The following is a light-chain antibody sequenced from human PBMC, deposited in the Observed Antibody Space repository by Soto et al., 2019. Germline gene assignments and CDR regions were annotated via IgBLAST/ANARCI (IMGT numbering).Light chain of an antibody. CDR2: GAS. Sequence: EIVMTQSPATLSVSPGERATLSCRASQSVSSNLAWYQQKPGQAPRLLIYGASTRATGIPARFSGSGSGTEFTITVSSLQSEDFAVYYCQQYNNWPPITFCQGTRLEIK. J-gene: IGKJ5*01. CDR1: QSVSSN. CDR3: QQYNNWPPIT. V-gene: IGKV3-15*01.